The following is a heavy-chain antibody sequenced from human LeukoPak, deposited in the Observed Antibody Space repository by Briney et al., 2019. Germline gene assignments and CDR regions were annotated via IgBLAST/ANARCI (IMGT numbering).Heavy chain of an antibody. D-gene: IGHD6-13*01. CDR1: GGTFSSYA. CDR3: ARDSSWYTFDY. V-gene: IGHV1-69*04. J-gene: IGHJ4*02. CDR2: IIPILGIA. Sequence: ASVKVSCKASGGTFSSYAIIWVRQAPGQGLEWMGRIIPILGIANYAQKFQGRVTITADKSTSTAYMELSSLRSEDTAVYYCARDSSWYTFDYWGQGTLVTVSS.